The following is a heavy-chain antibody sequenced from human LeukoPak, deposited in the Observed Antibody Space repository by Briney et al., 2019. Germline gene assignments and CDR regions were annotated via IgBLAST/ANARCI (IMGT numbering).Heavy chain of an antibody. D-gene: IGHD2-15*01. V-gene: IGHV4-61*02. Sequence: PSETLSLTCTVSGGSISSSSYYWSWIRQPAGKGLEWIGRIYTSGSTNYNPSLKSRVTISVDTSKNQFSLKLSSVTAADTAVYYCARIRCSGGSCSLFDYWGQGTLVTVSS. J-gene: IGHJ4*02. CDR2: IYTSGST. CDR1: GGSISSSSYY. CDR3: ARIRCSGGSCSLFDY.